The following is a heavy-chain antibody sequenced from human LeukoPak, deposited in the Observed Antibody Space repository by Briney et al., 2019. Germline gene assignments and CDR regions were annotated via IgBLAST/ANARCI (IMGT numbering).Heavy chain of an antibody. CDR3: ARVGVVVQYYFKQHYMDV. CDR1: GFTFSSFW. D-gene: IGHD3-22*01. Sequence: GGSLRLSCAASGFTFSSFWMSWVRQAPGKGLEWVANIKQDGSEIYYVDYVKGRFTISRDNAKNSLYLQMNSLRAEDTAVYYCARVGVVVQYYFKQHYMDVWGKGTTVTVSS. J-gene: IGHJ6*03. V-gene: IGHV3-7*04. CDR2: IKQDGSEI.